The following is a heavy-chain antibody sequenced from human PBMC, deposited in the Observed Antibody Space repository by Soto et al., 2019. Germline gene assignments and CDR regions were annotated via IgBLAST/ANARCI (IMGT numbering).Heavy chain of an antibody. CDR2: TYYRSSCYN. Sequence: SQTLSLTGAISVGSVSSNSAAWNWIRQSPSRGLECVGRTYYRSSCYNDYAVSVKSRITINPETSKSQFSLQLTSVNPEDSAVYYCERDKEGKAVAGGSYYSGTDVWGQGPTVTVSS. CDR3: ERDKEGKAVAGGSYYSGTDV. J-gene: IGHJ6*02. D-gene: IGHD6-19*01. CDR1: VGSVSSNSAA. V-gene: IGHV6-1*01.